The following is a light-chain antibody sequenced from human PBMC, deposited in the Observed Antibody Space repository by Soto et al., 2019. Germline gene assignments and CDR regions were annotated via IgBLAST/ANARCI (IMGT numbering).Light chain of an antibody. Sequence: QSVLTQPPSASGSPGQSVTISCTGTSSDVGGYDYVSWYQQHPGKAPKLMIYEVSRRPSGVPDRFSGSKSQNSASLTISGLQADDEADYYCSSYSATNTLVFGSGTKLTVL. J-gene: IGLJ1*01. V-gene: IGLV2-8*01. CDR2: EVS. CDR1: SSDVGGYDY. CDR3: SSYSATNTLV.